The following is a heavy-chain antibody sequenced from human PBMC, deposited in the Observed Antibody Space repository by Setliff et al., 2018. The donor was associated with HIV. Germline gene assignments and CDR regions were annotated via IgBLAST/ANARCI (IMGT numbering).Heavy chain of an antibody. CDR1: GGSITSGGYY. J-gene: IGHJ6*03. V-gene: IGHV4-31*03. CDR2: IYYSGST. CDR3: ARAIQPYYMDV. Sequence: LSLTCTVSGGSITSGGYYWSWIRQHPGKGLEWIGYIYYSGSTYYNPSLKSRVSISVDTSKNQFSLKLRSVTAADTAVYYCARAIQPYYMDVWGKGTTVTVSS.